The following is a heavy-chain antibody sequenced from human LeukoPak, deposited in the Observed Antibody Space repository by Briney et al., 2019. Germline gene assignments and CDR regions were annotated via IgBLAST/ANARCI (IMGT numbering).Heavy chain of an antibody. CDR2: INPNSGGT. Sequence: ASVKASCKASGYTFTGYYMHWVRQAPGQGLEWMGWINPNSGGTNYAQKFQGRIAMTRDTSISTAYMELSRLRSDDTAVYYCARFWRGYWDYWGQGTLVTVSS. D-gene: IGHD2-8*02. J-gene: IGHJ4*02. CDR3: ARFWRGYWDY. CDR1: GYTFTGYY. V-gene: IGHV1-2*02.